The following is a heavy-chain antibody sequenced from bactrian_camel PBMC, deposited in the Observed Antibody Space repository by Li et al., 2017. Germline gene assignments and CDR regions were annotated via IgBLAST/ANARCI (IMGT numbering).Heavy chain of an antibody. CDR1: GFTFSSYW. CDR2: ISSGGGLT. Sequence: HVQLVESGGGLVQPGGSLRLTCAASGFTFSSYWMYWVRQAPGKGLEWVSGISSGGGLTYYADPVQGRFTVSRDNAKNTLFLQLNSLKTEDTGMYSCQAGGVKGPGTQVTVS. V-gene: IGHV3S1*01. J-gene: IGHJ4*01. D-gene: IGHD5*01.